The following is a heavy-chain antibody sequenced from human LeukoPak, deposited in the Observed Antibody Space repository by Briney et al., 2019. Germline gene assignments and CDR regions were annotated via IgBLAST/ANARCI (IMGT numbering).Heavy chain of an antibody. CDR1: GGSISSDY. Sequence: SETLSLTCTVSGGSISSDYWSWIRQPPRRGVEWRGYIYYSGSTNSNPALKSRVTISVDTSKTQFSLKLSSVTAADTAVYYCARSLGYYGSGSYYRDYYYMDVWGKGTTVTVSS. CDR2: IYYSGST. V-gene: IGHV4-59*01. D-gene: IGHD3-10*01. J-gene: IGHJ6*03. CDR3: ARSLGYYGSGSYYRDYYYMDV.